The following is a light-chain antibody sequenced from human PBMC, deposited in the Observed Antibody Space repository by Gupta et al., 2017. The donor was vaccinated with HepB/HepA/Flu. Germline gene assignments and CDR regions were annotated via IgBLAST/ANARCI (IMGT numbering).Light chain of an antibody. CDR3: QAGDSSSDLV. J-gene: IGLJ2*01. CDR1: NLGDKY. V-gene: IGLV3-1*01. CDR2: KDN. Sequence: SYELPQPPSVSVSPGPTASSTCSGDNLGDKYVCWYQQKTGQSTVVVIYKDNKRPAGMTERFSGSNSGNTATLTISGTKEREEADYYCQAGDSSSDLVFGGGTKLTVL.